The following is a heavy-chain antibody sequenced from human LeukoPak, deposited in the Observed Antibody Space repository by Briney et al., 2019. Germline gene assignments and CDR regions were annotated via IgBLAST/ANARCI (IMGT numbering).Heavy chain of an antibody. CDR3: ARPFDSSAYFSQPFDS. Sequence: VASVKVSCKASGYTFTSYYMHWVRQAPGQGLEWMGVINPSGGSTTYSEKFQGRVTMTRDTSRSTVYMELSSLRSEDTAVYYCARPFDSSAYFSQPFDSWGQGALVIVSS. V-gene: IGHV1-46*01. J-gene: IGHJ4*02. CDR2: INPSGGST. D-gene: IGHD3-22*01. CDR1: GYTFTSYY.